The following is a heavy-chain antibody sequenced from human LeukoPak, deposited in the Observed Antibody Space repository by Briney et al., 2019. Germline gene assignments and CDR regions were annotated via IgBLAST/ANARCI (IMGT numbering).Heavy chain of an antibody. CDR2: IIPIFGTA. Sequence: ASVKVSCKASGGTYSSYAISWVRQAPGQGLEWMGGIIPIFGTANYAQKFQGRVTITTDESTSTAYMELSSLRSEDTAVYYCAREEQGAAFDIWAKGQWSPSLQ. CDR3: AREEQGAAFDI. J-gene: IGHJ3*02. V-gene: IGHV1-69*05. D-gene: IGHD1/OR15-1a*01. CDR1: GGTYSSYA.